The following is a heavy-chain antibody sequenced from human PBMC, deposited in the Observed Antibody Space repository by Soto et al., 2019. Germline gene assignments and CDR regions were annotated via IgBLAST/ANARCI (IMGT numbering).Heavy chain of an antibody. V-gene: IGHV3-30-3*01. CDR1: GFTFSSYA. J-gene: IGHJ5*02. CDR2: ISYDGSNK. D-gene: IGHD5-12*01. CDR3: ALDETKWPRFDP. Sequence: QAGGSLRLSCAASGFTFSSYAMHWVRQAPGKGLEWVAVISYDGSNKYYADTVKGRFTISRDNSKNTLYLQMNSLRAEDTAVYYCALDETKWPRFDPWGQGTLVTVSS.